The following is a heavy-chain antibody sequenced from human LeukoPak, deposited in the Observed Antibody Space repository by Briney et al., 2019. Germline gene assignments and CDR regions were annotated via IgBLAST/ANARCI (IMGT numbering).Heavy chain of an antibody. J-gene: IGHJ5*02. CDR3: ARDAEGELSGFDP. D-gene: IGHD3-16*02. Sequence: SETLSLTCTVSGGSISSYYWSWIRQPPGKGLEWIGYIYYSGSTNYNPSLKSRVTISVDTSKNQFSLKLSSVTAADTAVYYCARDAEGELSGFDPWGQGTLVTVSS. V-gene: IGHV4-59*01. CDR1: GGSISSYY. CDR2: IYYSGST.